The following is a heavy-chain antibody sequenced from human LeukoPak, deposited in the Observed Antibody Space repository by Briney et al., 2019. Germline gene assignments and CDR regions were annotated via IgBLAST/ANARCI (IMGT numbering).Heavy chain of an antibody. CDR1: GFTFSFSW. V-gene: IGHV3-74*01. D-gene: IGHD1-1*01. Sequence: PGGSLRLSCAASGFTFSFSWMHWARQAPGKGLVWVSRINGNGSSTTYADSVKGRFTISRDNAKNTLYLQMNSLRAEDTAVYYCARGGYLSNYWGQGTLVTVSS. J-gene: IGHJ4*02. CDR2: INGNGSST. CDR3: ARGGYLSNY.